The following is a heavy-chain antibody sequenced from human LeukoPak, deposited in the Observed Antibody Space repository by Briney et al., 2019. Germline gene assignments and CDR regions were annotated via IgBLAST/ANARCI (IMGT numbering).Heavy chain of an antibody. Sequence: SETLSLTCAVSGGSISNSDWWSWVRQPPGKGLEWIGEIYHTGSTNYNPSLKSRVTISVDKSKNQFSLNLSSVTAADTAVYYCARRIQFWPYYFDYWGQGTLVTVSS. CDR2: IYHTGST. J-gene: IGHJ4*02. CDR1: GGSISNSDW. D-gene: IGHD5-18*01. CDR3: ARRIQFWPYYFDY. V-gene: IGHV4-4*02.